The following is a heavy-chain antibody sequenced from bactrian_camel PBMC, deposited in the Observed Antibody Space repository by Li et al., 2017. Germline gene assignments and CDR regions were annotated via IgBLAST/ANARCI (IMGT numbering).Heavy chain of an antibody. D-gene: IGHD2*01. CDR2: IDSDGRK. J-gene: IGHJ4*01. V-gene: IGHV3S53*01. CDR1: VDTHCTYD. CDR3: KAESFRVSVPGTYCPFGAGT. Sequence: QLVESGGGSVQAGGSLRLSCAPSVDTHCTYDMSWYRQAPGKEREFVSEIDSDGRKRYADSVKGRFNISQDRAKSTVYLEMSRLKPEDTATYYCKAESFRVSVPGTYCPFGAGTWGQGTQVTVS.